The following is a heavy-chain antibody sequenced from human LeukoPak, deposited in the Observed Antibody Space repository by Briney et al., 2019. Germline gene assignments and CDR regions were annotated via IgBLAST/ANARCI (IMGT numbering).Heavy chain of an antibody. CDR1: GFTFSDYG. D-gene: IGHD3-10*01. CDR2: IIYDGSNK. Sequence: GGSLRLSCAASGFTFSDYGMHWVRQAPGKGLEWVAVIIYDGSNKYYADSVKGRFTISRDNSKNTLYLQMNSLRAEDTAVYYCAKDPGGPYYYYMDVWGKGTTVTISS. CDR3: AKDPGGPYYYYMDV. J-gene: IGHJ6*03. V-gene: IGHV3-30*18.